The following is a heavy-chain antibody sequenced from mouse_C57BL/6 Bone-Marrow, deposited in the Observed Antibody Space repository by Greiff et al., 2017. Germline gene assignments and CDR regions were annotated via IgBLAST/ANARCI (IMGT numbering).Heavy chain of an antibody. J-gene: IGHJ4*01. CDR3: ARGTTMVTTKGYDYAMDY. V-gene: IGHV1-55*01. CDR2: IYPGSGST. CDR1: GYTFTSYW. Sequence: QVQLQQPGAELVKPGASVKMSCKASGYTFTSYWITGVKQRPGQGLGWIGDIYPGSGSTNSNEKFKSKATLTVDTSSSTAYMQLSSLTSEDSAVYYCARGTTMVTTKGYDYAMDYWGQGTSVTVSS. D-gene: IGHD2-2*01.